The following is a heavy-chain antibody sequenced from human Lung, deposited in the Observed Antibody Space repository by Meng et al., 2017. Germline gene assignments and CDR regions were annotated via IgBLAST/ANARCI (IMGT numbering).Heavy chain of an antibody. V-gene: IGHV4-34*01. CDR2: INHSGST. D-gene: IGHD4-11*01. J-gene: IGHJ4*02. CDR1: GGSFSDYY. CDR3: ARGPTTMAHDFDY. Sequence: QVQLLQWGAGLLKPSETLPLTCVVSGGSFSDYYWSWIRQPPGKGLEWIGEINHSGSTNYNPSLESRATISVDTSQNNLSLKLSSVTAADSAVYYCARGPTTMAHDFDYWGQGTLVTVSS.